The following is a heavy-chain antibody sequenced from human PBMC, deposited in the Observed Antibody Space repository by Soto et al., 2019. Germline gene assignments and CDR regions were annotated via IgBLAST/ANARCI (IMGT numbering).Heavy chain of an antibody. CDR2: INSDGTTI. V-gene: IGHV3-74*01. Sequence: EVQLVESGGDLIQPGGSLRISCAASGFTFSTSWMHWVRQTPGEGLAWVSRINSDGTTINYADSVKGRFTISRDNAKNTLYLQMNSLRADDTAMYYCTRAGSYRFDYWGQGTLVTVSS. J-gene: IGHJ4*02. CDR1: GFTFSTSW. D-gene: IGHD1-26*01. CDR3: TRAGSYRFDY.